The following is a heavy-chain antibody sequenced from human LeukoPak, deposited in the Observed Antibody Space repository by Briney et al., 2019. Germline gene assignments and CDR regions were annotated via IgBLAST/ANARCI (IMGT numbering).Heavy chain of an antibody. D-gene: IGHD6-13*01. CDR1: GGSFSGYY. J-gene: IGHJ4*02. CDR2: INHSGST. V-gene: IGHV4-34*01. Sequence: PSETLSLTCAVYGGSFSGYYWSWIRQPPGKGLEWIGEINHSGSTNYNPSLKSRVTISVDTSKNQFSLKLSSVTAADTAVYYCARAAGIAAAGTGVDYWGQGTLVTVSS. CDR3: ARAAGIAAAGTGVDY.